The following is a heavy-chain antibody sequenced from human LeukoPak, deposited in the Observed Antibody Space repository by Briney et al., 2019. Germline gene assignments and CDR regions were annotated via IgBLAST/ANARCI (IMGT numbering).Heavy chain of an antibody. J-gene: IGHJ4*02. V-gene: IGHV4-61*02. CDR3: ARGRDGYNFLNRGEYYYFDY. D-gene: IGHD5-24*01. Sequence: PSETLSLTCTVSGGSISSGSYYWSWIRQPAGKGLEWIGRFYTSGSTNYNPSLKSRVTISVDTSKNQFSLKLSSVTAADTAAYYCARGRDGYNFLNRGEYYYFDYWGQGTLVTVSS. CDR1: GGSISSGSYY. CDR2: FYTSGST.